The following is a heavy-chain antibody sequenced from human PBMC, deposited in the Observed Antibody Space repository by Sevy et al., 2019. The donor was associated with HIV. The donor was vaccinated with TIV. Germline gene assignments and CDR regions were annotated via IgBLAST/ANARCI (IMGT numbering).Heavy chain of an antibody. CDR3: ARGGGSWSYYPPFYYYYYGMDV. Sequence: SETLSLTCTVSGGSISSYYWSWIRQPPGKGLEWIGYIYYSGSTNYNPSLKSRVTISVDTSKNQFSLKLGSVTAADTAVYYCARGGGSWSYYPPFYYYYYGMDVWGQGTTVTVSS. J-gene: IGHJ6*02. D-gene: IGHD3-10*01. CDR1: GGSISSYY. CDR2: IYYSGST. V-gene: IGHV4-59*01.